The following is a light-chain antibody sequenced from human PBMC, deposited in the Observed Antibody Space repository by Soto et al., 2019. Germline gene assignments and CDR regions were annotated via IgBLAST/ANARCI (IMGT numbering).Light chain of an antibody. J-gene: IGLJ3*02. CDR1: SSKIGIHY. Sequence: QSVLTQPPSVSAAPGQTVTISCSGSSSKIGIHYVSWYHQLPGTAPRVLIYDNNKRPSGIPDRFSGSKSGTSATLDITGLQTGDEADYYCGTWDSSLSDVVFGGGTKLAVL. CDR2: DNN. V-gene: IGLV1-51*01. CDR3: GTWDSSLSDVV.